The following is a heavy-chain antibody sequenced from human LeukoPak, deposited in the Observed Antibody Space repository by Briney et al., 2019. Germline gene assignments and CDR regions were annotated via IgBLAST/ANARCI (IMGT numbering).Heavy chain of an antibody. J-gene: IGHJ4*02. CDR2: INTDGSNT. D-gene: IGHD3-3*01. V-gene: IGHV3-74*01. CDR3: AMSFWGAYSDY. Sequence: GGSLRLSCAASGFTFRTYWMHWVRQAPGKGLVWASRINTDGSNTFYADSVKGRFTISRDNAKNTLYLQMNSRRAEDTAVYYCAMSFWGAYSDYWGQGTLVTVSS. CDR1: GFTFRTYW.